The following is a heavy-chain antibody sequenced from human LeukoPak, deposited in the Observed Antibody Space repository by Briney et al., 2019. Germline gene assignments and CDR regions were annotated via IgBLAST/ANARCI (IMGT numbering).Heavy chain of an antibody. V-gene: IGHV3-48*03. CDR1: GFTFSSYE. CDR3: ARDPERRYCSSTSCYNDAFDI. Sequence: GGSLRLSCAASGFTFSSYEMNWVRQAPGKGREGVSYISSSGSTIYYADSVKGRFTISRDNAKNSLYLQMNSLRAEDTAVYYCARDPERRYCSSTSCYNDAFDIWGQGTMVTVSS. CDR2: ISSSGSTI. D-gene: IGHD2-2*02. J-gene: IGHJ3*02.